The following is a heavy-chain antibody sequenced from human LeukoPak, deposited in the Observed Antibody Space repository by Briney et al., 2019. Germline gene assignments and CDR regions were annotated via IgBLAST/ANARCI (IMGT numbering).Heavy chain of an antibody. V-gene: IGHV4-39*07. CDR1: GDSISSGDYY. D-gene: IGHD5-18*01. CDR3: ARLRGYNYFDY. CDR2: IYYSGST. Sequence: SETLSLTCTVSGDSISSGDYYWSWIRQPAGKGLEWIGSIYYSGSTYYHPSLKSRVTISVDTSKNQFSLKLSSVTAADTAVYYCARLRGYNYFDYWGQGTLVTVSS. J-gene: IGHJ4*02.